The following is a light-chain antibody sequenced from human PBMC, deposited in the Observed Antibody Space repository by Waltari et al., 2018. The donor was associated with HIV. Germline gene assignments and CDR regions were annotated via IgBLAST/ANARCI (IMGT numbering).Light chain of an antibody. V-gene: IGLV2-8*01. CDR1: NSDVGGSNY. J-gene: IGLJ1*01. Sequence: QSALTQPPSASGSPGPSVTISCTGTNSDVGGSNYFSWYQQRPGKAPKLMIFEVIKRPSGVPDRFSGSKSGNTASLTVSGLQADDEADYYCGSFVGSNSHYVFGTGTKVTVL. CDR3: GSFVGSNSHYV. CDR2: EVI.